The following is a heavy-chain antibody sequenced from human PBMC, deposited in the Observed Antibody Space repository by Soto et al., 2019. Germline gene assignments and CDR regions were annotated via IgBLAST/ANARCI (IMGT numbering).Heavy chain of an antibody. Sequence: PGGSLRLSCAASGFTFSSYGMHWVRQAPGKGLEWVAVISYDGSNKYYADSVKGRFTISRDNSKNTLYLQMNSLRAEDTAVYYCAKDVVVPAATYGGSTSDYWGQGTLVTVSS. CDR2: ISYDGSNK. J-gene: IGHJ4*02. D-gene: IGHD2-2*01. V-gene: IGHV3-30*18. CDR1: GFTFSSYG. CDR3: AKDVVVPAATYGGSTSDY.